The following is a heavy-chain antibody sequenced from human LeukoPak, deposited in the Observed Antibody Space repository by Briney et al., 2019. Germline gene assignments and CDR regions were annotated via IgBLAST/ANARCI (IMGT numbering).Heavy chain of an antibody. J-gene: IGHJ4*02. CDR2: IIPIFGTA. V-gene: IGHV1-69*13. D-gene: IGHD3-22*01. CDR1: GGTFSSYA. Sequence: ASVKVPCKASGGTFSSYAISWVRQAPGQGLEWMGGIIPIFGTANYAQKFQGRVTITADESTSTAYMELSSLRSEDTAVYYCARGPYYYDSSGWDYWGQGTLVTVSS. CDR3: ARGPYYYDSSGWDY.